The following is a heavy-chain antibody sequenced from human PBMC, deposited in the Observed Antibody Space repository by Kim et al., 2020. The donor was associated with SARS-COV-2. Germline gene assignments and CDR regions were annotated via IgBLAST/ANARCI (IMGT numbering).Heavy chain of an antibody. Sequence: YAKKLQGRVTITADESTSTAYMELSSLRSEETAVYYCASRHRAKSSGHDYWGQGTLVTVSS. J-gene: IGHJ4*02. CDR3: ASRHRAKSSGHDY. D-gene: IGHD3-22*01. V-gene: IGHV1-69*01.